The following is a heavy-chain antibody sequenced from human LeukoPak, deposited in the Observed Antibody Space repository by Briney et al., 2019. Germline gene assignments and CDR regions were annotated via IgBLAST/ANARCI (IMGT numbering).Heavy chain of an antibody. V-gene: IGHV3-15*01. D-gene: IGHD2-15*01. CDR1: GFTFSDAW. CDR2: IKSKSDGGTI. J-gene: IGHJ4*02. CDR3: TTRRQDGW. Sequence: GGSLRLSCVGSGFTFSDAWMSWVRQAPGKGLEWVGRIKSKSDGGTIDYAAPVKGRFTISRDGSRNTLCLQMNSLKTEDTAVYYCTTRRQDGWWGQGTLVTVS.